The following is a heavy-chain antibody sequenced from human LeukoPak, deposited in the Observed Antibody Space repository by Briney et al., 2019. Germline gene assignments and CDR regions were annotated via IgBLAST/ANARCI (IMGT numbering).Heavy chain of an antibody. J-gene: IGHJ4*02. D-gene: IGHD2/OR15-2a*01. CDR3: AKWKLVQTTLYHFDY. V-gene: IGHV3-23*01. CDR1: GFTFNTYA. Sequence: PGGSLRLSCAASGFTFNTYAMSWVRQAPGKGLEWVSGISASGSSTYYADSVKGRFTVSRDNSKNTLYLQMNSLRAEDTAVYFCAKWKLVQTTLYHFDYWGQGTLATVS. CDR2: ISASGSST.